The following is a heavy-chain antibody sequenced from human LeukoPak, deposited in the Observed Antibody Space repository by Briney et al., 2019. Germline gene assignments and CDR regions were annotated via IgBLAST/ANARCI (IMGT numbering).Heavy chain of an antibody. CDR2: IQSTTNGGTP. V-gene: IGHV3-15*01. J-gene: IGHJ4*02. CDR1: GFTFINAW. CDR3: TSGVGALDY. Sequence: GGSLRLSCAASGFTFINAWMTWVRQAPGKGLEWVGRIQSTTNGGTPDYATPVKGRFTISRDDSKNTLYLQMNSLKTEDTAVYYCTSGVGALDYWGQGALVTVSS. D-gene: IGHD1-26*01.